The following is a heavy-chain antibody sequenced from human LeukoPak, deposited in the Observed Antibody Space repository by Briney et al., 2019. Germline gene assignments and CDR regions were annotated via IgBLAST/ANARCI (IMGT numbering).Heavy chain of an antibody. CDR2: IYSGGST. CDR3: AKGFLEWLLTYHDAFDI. D-gene: IGHD3-3*01. CDR1: GFTFGDYG. V-gene: IGHV3-23*03. Sequence: GGSLRLSCTASGFTFGDYGMSWVRQAPGKGLEWVSVIYSGGSTYYADSVKGRFTISRDNSKNTLYLQMNSLRAEDTAVYYCAKGFLEWLLTYHDAFDIWGQGTMVTVSS. J-gene: IGHJ3*02.